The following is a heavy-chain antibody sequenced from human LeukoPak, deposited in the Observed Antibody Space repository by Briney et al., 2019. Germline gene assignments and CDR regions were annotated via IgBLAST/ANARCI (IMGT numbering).Heavy chain of an antibody. V-gene: IGHV4-39*01. CDR2: IYYSGST. D-gene: IGHD6-19*01. CDR3: AEVGPRSWWYEGFDY. Sequence: PSETLSLTCTVSGGSITTNSYYWGWIRQPPGKGLEWIGNIYYSGSTYYNPSLKSRVTISVDTSKNQFSLNLSSVTAADTAVYYCAEVGPRSWWYEGFDYWGPGTLVTVSS. J-gene: IGHJ4*02. CDR1: GGSITTNSYY.